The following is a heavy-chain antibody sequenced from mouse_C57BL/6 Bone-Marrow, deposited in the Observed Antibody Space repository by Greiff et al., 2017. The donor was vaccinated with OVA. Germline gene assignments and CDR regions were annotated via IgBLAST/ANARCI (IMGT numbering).Heavy chain of an antibody. CDR2: ISGGGGNT. J-gene: IGHJ2*01. Sequence: EVMLVESGGGLVKPGGSLKLSCAASGFTFSSYTMSWVRQTPEKRLEWVATISGGGGNTYYPDSVKGRFTISRDNAKNTLYLQMSSPRSEDTALYYCARQGVYYDLFDYWGQGTTLTVSS. V-gene: IGHV5-9*01. D-gene: IGHD2-4*01. CDR3: ARQGVYYDLFDY. CDR1: GFTFSSYT.